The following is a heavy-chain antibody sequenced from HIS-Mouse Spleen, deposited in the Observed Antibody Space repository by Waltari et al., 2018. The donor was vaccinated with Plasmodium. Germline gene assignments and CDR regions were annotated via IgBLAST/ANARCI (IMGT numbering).Heavy chain of an antibody. CDR1: GFTFGSYW. V-gene: IGHV3-7*01. CDR2: IKQDGSEK. J-gene: IGHJ2*01. CDR3: AREFGTGNWYFDL. D-gene: IGHD7-27*01. Sequence: EVQLVESGGGLVQPGGSLRLSCAASGFTFGSYWKSWVGKAPGKGLEWVANIKQDGSEKYYVDSVKGRFTISRDNAKNSLYLQMNSLRAEDTAVYYCAREFGTGNWYFDLWGRGTLVTVSS.